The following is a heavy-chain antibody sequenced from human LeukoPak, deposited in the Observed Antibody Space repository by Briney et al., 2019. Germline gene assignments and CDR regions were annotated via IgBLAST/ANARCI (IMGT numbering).Heavy chain of an antibody. CDR1: GFTFSSYA. Sequence: PGGSLRLSCAASGFTFSSYAMIWVRQAPGKGLEWVAVISYDGSEKHYADPVKGRFTISRDNSKNTLYLQMSSLRAEDTAMYYCAREGNSGYYPYWGQGILVTVSS. CDR2: ISYDGSEK. CDR3: AREGNSGYYPY. J-gene: IGHJ4*02. D-gene: IGHD3-22*01. V-gene: IGHV3-30*03.